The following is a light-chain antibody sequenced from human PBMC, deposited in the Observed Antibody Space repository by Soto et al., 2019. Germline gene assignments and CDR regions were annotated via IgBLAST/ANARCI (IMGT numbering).Light chain of an antibody. J-gene: IGKJ1*01. CDR3: QQYRSWPRT. Sequence: EIVLTQSPATLSVSPGERVTLSFRASQSVDINLAWYQQKPGQAPRLLIYGASTRATDMPGRFSGRGAGAEFTLTISSLQSEDFAVYYCQQYRSWPRTFGQGTKVDI. V-gene: IGKV3-15*01. CDR2: GAS. CDR1: QSVDIN.